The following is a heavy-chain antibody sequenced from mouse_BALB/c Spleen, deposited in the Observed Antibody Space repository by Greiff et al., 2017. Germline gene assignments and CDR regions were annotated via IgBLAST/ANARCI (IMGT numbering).Heavy chain of an antibody. CDR2: IYWDDDK. V-gene: IGHV8-12*01. J-gene: IGHJ3*01. Sequence: VMLVESGPGILQPSQTLSLTCSFSGFSLSTSGMGVSWIRQPSGKGLEWLAHIYWDDDKRYNPSLKSRLTISKDTSRNQVFLKITSVDTADTATYYCARRVYYGIFAYWGQGTLVTVSA. CDR3: ARRVYYGIFAY. CDR1: GFSLSTSGMG. D-gene: IGHD2-1*01.